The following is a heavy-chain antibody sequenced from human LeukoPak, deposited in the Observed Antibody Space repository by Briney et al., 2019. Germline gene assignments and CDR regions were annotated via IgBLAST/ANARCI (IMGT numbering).Heavy chain of an antibody. CDR1: GFTFDDHG. Sequence: GGSLRLSCAASGFTFDDHGMNWVRQAPGKGLEWVSGITWNGGTTGYADSVRGRFTISRDNAKNSLYLQMNSLRAEDTAVYYCATYSSLNRREFQYWGQGTLLTVSS. D-gene: IGHD3-22*01. CDR2: ITWNGGTT. J-gene: IGHJ1*01. V-gene: IGHV3-20*04. CDR3: ATYSSLNRREFQY.